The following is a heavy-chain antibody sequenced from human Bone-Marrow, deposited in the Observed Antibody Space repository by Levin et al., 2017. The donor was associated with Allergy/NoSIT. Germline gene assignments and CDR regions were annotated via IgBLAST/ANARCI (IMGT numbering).Heavy chain of an antibody. D-gene: IGHD6-13*01. Sequence: PGGSLRLSCAASGFTFSSYAMNWVRQAPGQGLEWVSAINGGGGNTYYADSVQGRFTISRDNSKNTLYLQMNSLRAEEPAVYYCANLPGYSSSWYEGRYEGINNWGQGTLVTVSS. CDR1: GFTFSSYA. V-gene: IGHV3-23*01. CDR2: INGGGGNT. J-gene: IGHJ4*02. CDR3: ANLPGYSSSWYEGRYEGINN.